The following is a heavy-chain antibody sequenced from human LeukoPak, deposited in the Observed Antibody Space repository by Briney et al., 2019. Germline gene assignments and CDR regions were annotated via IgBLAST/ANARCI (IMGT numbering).Heavy chain of an antibody. V-gene: IGHV3-23*01. CDR3: ARDRTYYDILTGYYGDWYFDL. Sequence: GGSLRLSCAASGFTFSSYGMSWVRQAPGKGLEWVSTISGSDGRTYYADSVKGRFTISRDNSKNTLYLQMKSLRAEDTAVYYCARDRTYYDILTGYYGDWYFDLWGRGTLVTVSS. CDR2: ISGSDGRT. J-gene: IGHJ2*01. D-gene: IGHD3-9*01. CDR1: GFTFSSYG.